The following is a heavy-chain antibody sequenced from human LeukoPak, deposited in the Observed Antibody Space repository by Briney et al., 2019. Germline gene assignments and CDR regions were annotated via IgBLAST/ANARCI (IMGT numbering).Heavy chain of an antibody. D-gene: IGHD6-13*01. CDR1: GGSISSYY. Sequence: SETLSLTCTVSGGSISSYYWSWIRRPPGKGLEWIANVYSSGSTKYNPAFKSRVTISVDTSKNQFSLKLSSVTAADTAVYYCVRLNPIAAAGDDYWGQGTLVTVSS. CDR3: VRLNPIAAAGDDY. J-gene: IGHJ4*02. CDR2: VYSSGST. V-gene: IGHV4-59*12.